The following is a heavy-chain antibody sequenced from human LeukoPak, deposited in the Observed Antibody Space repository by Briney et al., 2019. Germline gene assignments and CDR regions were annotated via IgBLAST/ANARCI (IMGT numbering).Heavy chain of an antibody. J-gene: IGHJ2*01. D-gene: IGHD1-14*01. CDR2: IYRSGTT. CDR3: ARYNSPGYFDV. V-gene: IGHV4-30-2*01. Sequence: PSETLSLTCSVSGDSISSGAYHWIWIRQPPGKGLEWIGYIYRSGTTYDNPSFRSRVTISIDRSQHQFSLQLTCVSAADTAVYYCARYNSPGYFDVWGRGTLVSVSS. CDR1: GDSISSGAYH.